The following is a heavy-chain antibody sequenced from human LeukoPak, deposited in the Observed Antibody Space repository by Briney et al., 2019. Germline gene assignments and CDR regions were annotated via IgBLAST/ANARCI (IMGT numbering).Heavy chain of an antibody. CDR3: ARSSAVTTLSLTY. V-gene: IGHV3-74*01. CDR2: INSDGSDT. Sequence: GGSLRRSCAASGLTFRNYWMHWVRQAPGKGLVWVSRINSDGSDTTYADSVKGRFTISRDNAKNTLYLQMNSLRVEDTAVYYCARSSAVTTLSLTYWGLGTLVTVSS. J-gene: IGHJ4*02. CDR1: GLTFRNYW. D-gene: IGHD4-17*01.